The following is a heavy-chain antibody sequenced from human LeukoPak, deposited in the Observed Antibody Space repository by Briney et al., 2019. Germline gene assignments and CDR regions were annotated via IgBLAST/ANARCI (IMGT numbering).Heavy chain of an antibody. CDR1: GFTVSSNY. Sequence: TGGSLRLSCAASGFTVSSNYMSWVRQAPGKGLEWVSVIYSGGSTYYADSVKGRFTISRDNSKNTLYLQMNSLRAEDTAVYYCARVGGVIVQYYFDYWGQGTLVTVSS. D-gene: IGHD3-16*02. V-gene: IGHV3-66*01. J-gene: IGHJ4*02. CDR2: IYSGGST. CDR3: ARVGGVIVQYYFDY.